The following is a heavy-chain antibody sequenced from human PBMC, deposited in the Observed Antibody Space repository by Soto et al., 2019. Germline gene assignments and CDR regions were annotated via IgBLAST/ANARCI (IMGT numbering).Heavy chain of an antibody. D-gene: IGHD3-10*01. J-gene: IGHJ4*02. Sequence: HGGSLRLSCAASGFSFRGYWMHWVRQAPGEGLVWVSRVNTDGSDTLYADSVKGRFTISRDNTKDTLYLQINSLRVEDTAVYYCVRAATRGDNWGQGTPVTVSS. CDR2: VNTDGSDT. V-gene: IGHV3-74*01. CDR1: GFSFRGYW. CDR3: VRAATRGDN.